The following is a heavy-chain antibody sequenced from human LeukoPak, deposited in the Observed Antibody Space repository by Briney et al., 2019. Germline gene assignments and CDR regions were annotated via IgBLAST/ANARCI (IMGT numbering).Heavy chain of an antibody. V-gene: IGHV4-59*01. CDR2: IYYSGST. CDR3: ARDWGYSYGFDYYYCGMDV. CDR1: GGSISSYY. J-gene: IGHJ6*02. Sequence: SGTLSLTCTVSGGSISSYYWSWIRQPPGKGLEWIGYIYYSGSTNYNPSLKSRVTTSVDTSKNQFSLKLSSVTAADTAVYYCARDWGYSYGFDYYYCGMDVWGQGTTVTVSS. D-gene: IGHD5-18*01.